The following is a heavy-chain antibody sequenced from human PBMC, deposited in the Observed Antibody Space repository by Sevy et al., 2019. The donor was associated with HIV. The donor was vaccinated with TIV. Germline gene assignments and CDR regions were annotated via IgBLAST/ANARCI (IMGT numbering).Heavy chain of an antibody. CDR3: ARTVYIRDFYFDY. V-gene: IGHV1-2*02. CDR1: GYTFTDYY. D-gene: IGHD1-20*01. CDR2: INPNSGGT. J-gene: IGHJ4*02. Sequence: ASVKVSCKASGYTFTDYYIHWVRQAPGQGLEWMGWINPNSGGTNYAQKFQGRVTMTRDTSIRTAYMELSRLRSDDTAVYYCARTVYIRDFYFDYWGQGTLVTVSS.